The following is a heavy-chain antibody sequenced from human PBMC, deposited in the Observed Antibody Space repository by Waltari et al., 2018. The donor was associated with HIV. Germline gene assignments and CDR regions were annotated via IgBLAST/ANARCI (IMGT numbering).Heavy chain of an antibody. CDR1: GGSISSGSYY. D-gene: IGHD4-17*01. Sequence: QVQLQESGPGLVKPSQTLSLTCTVSGGSISSGSYYWSWIRQPAGKGLEWIGRIYTSGSTNYNPPLKSRVTIAVDTSKNQFSLKLSSVTAADTAVYYCASFVGGVTTAPGYYYGMDVWGQGTTVTVSS. CDR3: ASFVGGVTTAPGYYYGMDV. J-gene: IGHJ6*02. V-gene: IGHV4-61*02. CDR2: IYTSGST.